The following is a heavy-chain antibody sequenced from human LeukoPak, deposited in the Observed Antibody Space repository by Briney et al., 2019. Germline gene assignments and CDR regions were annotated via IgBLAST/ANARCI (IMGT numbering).Heavy chain of an antibody. CDR2: MSYDGRDI. J-gene: IGHJ4*02. CDR3: ARDSPGSIDY. V-gene: IGHV3-30*04. CDR1: GFAFSSSA. Sequence: GGSLRLSCAASGFAFSSSAMHWVRQAPGKGLEWVALMSYDGRDIQYVDSVKGRFTISRDNSKNTLYLQMINLRPEDTAVYFCARDSPGSIDYWGQGTLVTVSS.